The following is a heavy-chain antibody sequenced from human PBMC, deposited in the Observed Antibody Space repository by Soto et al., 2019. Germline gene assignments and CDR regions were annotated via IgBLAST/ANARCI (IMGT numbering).Heavy chain of an antibody. Sequence: HGESLKISCKGSGYTFTSYWINWVRQMPGKGLEWMGRIDPTDSYTNYNPPFQGHVTISADKSISTAYLQWSSLKASDTAMYYCAREPTTVTNYYYYALDVWGQGTTVTVSS. CDR1: GYTFTSYW. V-gene: IGHV5-10-1*01. CDR2: IDPTDSYT. CDR3: AREPTTVTNYYYYALDV. D-gene: IGHD4-17*01. J-gene: IGHJ6*02.